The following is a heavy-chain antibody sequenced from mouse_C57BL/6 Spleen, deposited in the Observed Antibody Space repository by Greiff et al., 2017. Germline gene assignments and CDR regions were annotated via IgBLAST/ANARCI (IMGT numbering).Heavy chain of an antibody. Sequence: VMLVESGAELVRPGASVKLSCKASGYTFTDYYINWVKQRPGQGLEWIARIYPGSGNTYYNEKFKGKATLTAEKSSSTAYMQLSSLTSEDSAVYFCARGGYDDAMDYWGQGTSVTVSS. V-gene: IGHV1-76*01. CDR2: IYPGSGNT. J-gene: IGHJ4*01. CDR1: GYTFTDYY. D-gene: IGHD2-2*01. CDR3: ARGGYDDAMDY.